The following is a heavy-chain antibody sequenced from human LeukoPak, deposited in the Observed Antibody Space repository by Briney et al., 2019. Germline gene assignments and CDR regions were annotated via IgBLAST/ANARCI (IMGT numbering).Heavy chain of an antibody. V-gene: IGHV4-34*01. Sequence: SETLSLTCAVYGGSFSGYYWSWIRQPPGKGLEWIGEINHSGSTSYNPSLKSRVTISVHTSKNQFPLKLSSVTAADTAVYYCARVSLGAYCGGDCYRDDAFDIWGQGTMVTVSS. CDR1: GGSFSGYY. J-gene: IGHJ3*02. CDR2: INHSGST. CDR3: ARVSLGAYCGGDCYRDDAFDI. D-gene: IGHD2-21*02.